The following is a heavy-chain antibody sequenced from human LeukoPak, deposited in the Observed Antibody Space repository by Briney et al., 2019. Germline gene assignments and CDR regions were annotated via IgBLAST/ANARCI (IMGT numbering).Heavy chain of an antibody. V-gene: IGHV1-8*01. CDR2: MNPNSDNT. J-gene: IGHJ4*02. Sequence: GASVTVSCKASGYTFTSYDINWVRQATGQGLEWMGWMNPNSDNTGYAQKFQGRVTMTRDTSTSTVYMELSSLRSEDTAVYYCARALAMGSSGYYWAYWGQGTLVTVSS. D-gene: IGHD3-22*01. CDR3: ARALAMGSSGYYWAY. CDR1: GYTFTSYD.